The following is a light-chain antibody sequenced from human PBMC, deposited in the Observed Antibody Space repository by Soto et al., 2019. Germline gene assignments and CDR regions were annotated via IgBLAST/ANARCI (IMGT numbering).Light chain of an antibody. CDR2: AAS. CDR3: QQRYSTPIT. Sequence: DIQMTQSPSSLSASVGDRVTITCRASQSISSNLNWYQQKPGKAPKLLIYAASSLPSGVPSRFSGSGAGTDFTLTISSLQPEDFATYYCQQRYSTPITFGQGTRLEIK. J-gene: IGKJ5*01. V-gene: IGKV1-39*01. CDR1: QSISSN.